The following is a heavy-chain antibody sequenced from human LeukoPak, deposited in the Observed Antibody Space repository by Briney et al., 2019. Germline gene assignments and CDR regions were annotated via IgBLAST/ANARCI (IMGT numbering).Heavy chain of an antibody. Sequence: GGSLRLSCAASGFPFSDYYMSWIRQAPGKGLEWISYISNSGTTIYYADSVKGRFTISRDNAKSSLYLQMNSLRAEDTAVYYCARDNSGAFGDSGQGTLVTVSS. V-gene: IGHV3-11*01. CDR3: ARDNSGAFGD. CDR1: GFPFSDYY. D-gene: IGHD1-26*01. J-gene: IGHJ4*02. CDR2: ISNSGTTI.